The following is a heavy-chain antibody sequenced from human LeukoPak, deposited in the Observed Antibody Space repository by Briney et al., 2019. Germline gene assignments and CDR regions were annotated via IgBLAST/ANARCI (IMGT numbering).Heavy chain of an antibody. CDR3: ARQMGSRWFPNFDY. Sequence: NPSETLSLTCTVSGGSIRSGDFYWSWIRQPPGKGLEWIGYIYYSGSTNYNPSLKSRVTISVDTSKNQFSLKLSSVTAADTAVYYCARQMGSRWFPNFDYWGQGTLVTVSS. J-gene: IGHJ4*02. CDR2: IYYSGST. CDR1: GGSIRSGDFY. D-gene: IGHD6-13*01. V-gene: IGHV4-61*08.